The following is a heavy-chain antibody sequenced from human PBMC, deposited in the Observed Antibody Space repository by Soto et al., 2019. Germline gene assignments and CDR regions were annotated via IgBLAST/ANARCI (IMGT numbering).Heavy chain of an antibody. D-gene: IGHD3-3*01. Sequence: QVPLVESGGGVVQPGRSLRLSCAASGFTFSSYAMHWVRQAPGKGLEWVAVISYDGSNKYYADSVKGRFTISRDNSKNTLYLQMNSLRAEDTAVYYCARPSSSITIFGVVIRGDAFDIWGQGTMVTVSS. CDR3: ARPSSSITIFGVVIRGDAFDI. CDR1: GFTFSSYA. CDR2: ISYDGSNK. J-gene: IGHJ3*02. V-gene: IGHV3-30-3*01.